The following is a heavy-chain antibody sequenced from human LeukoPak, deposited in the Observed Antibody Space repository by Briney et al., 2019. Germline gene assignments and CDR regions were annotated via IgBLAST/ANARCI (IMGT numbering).Heavy chain of an antibody. V-gene: IGHV4-30-4*08. CDR3: ARVGCSGGSCYYDY. Sequence: PSETLSLTCTVSGASINNNFWTWIRQPPGKGLEWIGYIYYSGSTYYNPSLKSRVTISVDTSKNQFSLKLSSVTAADTAVYYCARVGCSGGSCYYDYWGQGTLVTVSS. D-gene: IGHD2-15*01. J-gene: IGHJ4*02. CDR2: IYYSGST. CDR1: GASINNNF.